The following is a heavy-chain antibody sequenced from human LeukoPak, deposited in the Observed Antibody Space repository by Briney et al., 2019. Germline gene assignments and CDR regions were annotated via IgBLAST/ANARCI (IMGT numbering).Heavy chain of an antibody. D-gene: IGHD5-18*01. CDR2: INPNSGGT. V-gene: IGHV1-2*02. J-gene: IGHJ4*02. CDR3: AGTDDTRGYSYGFYY. Sequence: ASVKVSCKASGYTFTGYYMHWVRQAPGQGLEWMGWINPNSGGTNYAQKFQGRATMTRDTSISTAYMELSRLRSDDTAVYYCAGTDDTRGYSYGFYYWGQGTLVTVSS. CDR1: GYTFTGYY.